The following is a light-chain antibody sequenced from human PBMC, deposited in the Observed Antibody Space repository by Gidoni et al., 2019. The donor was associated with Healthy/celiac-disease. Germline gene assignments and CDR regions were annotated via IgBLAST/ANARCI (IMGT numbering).Light chain of an antibody. V-gene: IGKV3-20*01. CDR2: GAS. J-gene: IGKJ1*01. Sequence: IVLTQSPGTLSLSPGERSTLPCRASQSVSSSYLAWFQQKPGQAPRRLIYGASSRATGIPDRFSGSGSGTDFTLTISRLEPEDFAVYYCQQYGSSPRTFXXXTKVEIK. CDR1: QSVSSSY. CDR3: QQYGSSPRT.